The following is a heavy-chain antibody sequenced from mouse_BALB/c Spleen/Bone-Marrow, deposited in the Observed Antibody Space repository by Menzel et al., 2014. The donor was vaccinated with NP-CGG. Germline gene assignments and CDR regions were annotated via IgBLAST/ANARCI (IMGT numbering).Heavy chain of an antibody. CDR1: GFDFSRYW. CDR2: INPDSSTI. D-gene: IGHD4-1*01. J-gene: IGHJ3*01. CDR3: ARNWDVGFAY. V-gene: IGHV4-1*02. Sequence: DVMLVESGGGLVQPGGSVKLSCEASGFDFSRYWMSWVRQAPGKGLEWIGEINPDSSTINYTPSLKDKFIISGDNAKNMLYLQMSKVRSEDTALYYCARNWDVGFAYWGQGTLATVSA.